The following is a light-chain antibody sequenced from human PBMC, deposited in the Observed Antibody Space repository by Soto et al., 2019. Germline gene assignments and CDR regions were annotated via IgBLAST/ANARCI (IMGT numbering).Light chain of an antibody. J-gene: IGKJ1*01. CDR1: QTVTSNY. CDR3: QHYVTSLTT. Sequence: DIVLTQSPGTLFMSPGERAILSCGASQTVTSNYLAWYQQKPGQAPRLLIFGASIRVTGIPDRFIGSGSGADFILTISRLEPEDFAVYYCQHYVTSLTTFGQGTKVDIK. CDR2: GAS. V-gene: IGKV3-20*01.